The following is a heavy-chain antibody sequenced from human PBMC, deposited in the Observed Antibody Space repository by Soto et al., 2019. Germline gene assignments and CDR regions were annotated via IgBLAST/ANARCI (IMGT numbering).Heavy chain of an antibody. V-gene: IGHV4-38-2*01. CDR2: IYHSGTT. J-gene: IGHJ4*02. CDR1: GYSLTSGYH. Sequence: LSLTCGVSGYSLTSGYHWGWIRQPPGKGLEWIGTIYHSGTTYYNPSLLSRVTMSVDTSKNQFSLKVTAATAADTAVYFCVRVCGRSLCFLDNWGQGTLVTISS. D-gene: IGHD3-16*01. CDR3: VRVCGRSLCFLDN.